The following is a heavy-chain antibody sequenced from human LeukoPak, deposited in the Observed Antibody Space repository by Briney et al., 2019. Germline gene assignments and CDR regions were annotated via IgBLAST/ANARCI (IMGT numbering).Heavy chain of an antibody. J-gene: IGHJ4*02. CDR3: AARSSGNPYF. Sequence: PGGSPRLSCTASGLTLSNYWMIWVRQAPGKGLQWVAKIKQDGSEKYYVDSVKGRFTTSRDNAENSLHLQMNSLRVEDTAVYYCAARSSGNPYFWGQGTLVTVSS. D-gene: IGHD1-26*01. CDR2: IKQDGSEK. CDR1: GLTLSNYW. V-gene: IGHV3-7*03.